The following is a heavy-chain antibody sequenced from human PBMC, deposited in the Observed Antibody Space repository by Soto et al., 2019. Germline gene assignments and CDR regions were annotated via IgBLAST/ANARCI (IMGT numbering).Heavy chain of an antibody. D-gene: IGHD4-17*01. CDR3: SRDVDFGEEDV. CDR2: IYFSGRT. CDR1: GYFILSSNW. J-gene: IGHJ6*02. Sequence: SETLSLTCAVSGYFILSSNWWGLSRQPPGKGLEWIGYIYFSGRTNYNPSLKSRVTISIDTSKNQFLLKLTSATAADTAVYYCSRDVDFGEEDVWGQGTTVTVS. V-gene: IGHV4-28*03.